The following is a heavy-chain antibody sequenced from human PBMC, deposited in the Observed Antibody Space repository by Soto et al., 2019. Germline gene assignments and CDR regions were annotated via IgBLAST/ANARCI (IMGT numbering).Heavy chain of an antibody. CDR2: INPNSGGT. V-gene: IGHV1-2*04. J-gene: IGHJ4*02. D-gene: IGHD3-22*01. CDR1: GYTFTGYY. Sequence: ASVKVSCKASGYTFTGYYMHWVRQAPGQGLEWMGWINPNSGGTNYAQKFQGWVTMTRDTSISTAYMEPSRLRSDDTAVYYCARDRYYYDSSGYYYFDYWGQGTLVTVSS. CDR3: ARDRYYYDSSGYYYFDY.